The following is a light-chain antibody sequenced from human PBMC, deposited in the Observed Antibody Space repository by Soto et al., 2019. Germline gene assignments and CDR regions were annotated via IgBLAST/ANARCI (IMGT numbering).Light chain of an antibody. V-gene: IGLV2-8*01. CDR3: SSYAGSNNLRV. Sequence: ALTQPPSASGSPGQSVTISCTGTSSDVGGYNYVSWYQQHPGKAPKLMIYEVSKRPSGVPDRFSGSKSGNTASLTVSGLQAEDEADYYCSSYAGSNNLRVFGTGTKVTVL. CDR2: EVS. J-gene: IGLJ1*01. CDR1: SSDVGGYNY.